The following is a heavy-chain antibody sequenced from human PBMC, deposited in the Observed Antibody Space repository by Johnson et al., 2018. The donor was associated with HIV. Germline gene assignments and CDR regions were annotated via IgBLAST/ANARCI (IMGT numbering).Heavy chain of an antibody. D-gene: IGHD3-16*01. CDR2: ISYDGSNK. CDR1: GFTFSSYA. CDR3: VGGWDAFDI. J-gene: IGHJ3*02. Sequence: QVQLMESGGGVVQPGRSLRLSCAASGFTFSSYAMHWVRQAPGKGLEWVAVISYDGSNKYYADSVKGRFTISRDNSKNTLYLQMNSLRAEDTAVYYCVGGWDAFDIWGQGTMVTVSS. V-gene: IGHV3-30*04.